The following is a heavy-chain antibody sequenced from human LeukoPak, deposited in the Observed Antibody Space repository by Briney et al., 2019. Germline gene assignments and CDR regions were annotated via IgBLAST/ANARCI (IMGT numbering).Heavy chain of an antibody. J-gene: IGHJ4*02. CDR3: ARGRYGDYERYFDY. CDR2: INHSGST. CDR1: GGSFRGYY. V-gene: IGHV4-34*01. Sequence: PSEALSLTCAVYGGSFRGYYWSWIRQLPGKGLEWIGEINHSGSTNYNPSLKSRVTISVDTSKNQFSLKLSSVTAADTAVYSCARGRYGDYERYFDYWGQGTLVTVSS. D-gene: IGHD4-17*01.